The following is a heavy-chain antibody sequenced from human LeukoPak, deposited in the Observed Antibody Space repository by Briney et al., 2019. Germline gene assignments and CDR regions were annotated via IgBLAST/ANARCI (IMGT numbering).Heavy chain of an antibody. D-gene: IGHD4/OR15-4a*01. CDR3: AREWCYLDH. CDR2: IKEDGSHI. CDR1: GFTFTSYS. V-gene: IGHV3-7*05. J-gene: IGHJ4*02. Sequence: PGGSLRLSCAASGFTFTSYSMSWVRQAPGRGLEWVARIKEDGSHIYYVDSVKGRFTISRDNAKKSLYLQKNGLRAEDTADYYWAREWCYLDHWGRGTLVTVSS.